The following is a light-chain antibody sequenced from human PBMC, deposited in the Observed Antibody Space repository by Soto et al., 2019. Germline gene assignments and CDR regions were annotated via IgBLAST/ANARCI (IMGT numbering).Light chain of an antibody. J-gene: IGLJ2*01. CDR3: AAWDDSLNGLV. V-gene: IGLV1-44*01. CDR2: CSN. CDR1: STNIGGHT. Sequence: QSVLTQPPSASGTPGQRVTISCTGSSTNIGGHTVNWYQQVPGTAPKLLIYCSNLRPSGVPDRFSGSKSGTSASLAISGLQSEDEADYCCAAWDDSLNGLVFGGGTKVTVL.